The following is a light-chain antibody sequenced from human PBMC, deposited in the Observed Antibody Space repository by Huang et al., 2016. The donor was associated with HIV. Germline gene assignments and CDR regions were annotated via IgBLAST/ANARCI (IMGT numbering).Light chain of an antibody. J-gene: IGKJ4*01. CDR1: QSVISS. CDR2: DAS. CDR3: QQRINLGT. Sequence: EIVLTQSPATLSWSPGERATLSCRASQSVISSLAWYQQKPGQAPRLLIYDASNRATGIPARFSGSGSGTDFTLTISSLEPEDFAVYYCQQRINLGTFGGGTKVEIK. V-gene: IGKV3-11*01.